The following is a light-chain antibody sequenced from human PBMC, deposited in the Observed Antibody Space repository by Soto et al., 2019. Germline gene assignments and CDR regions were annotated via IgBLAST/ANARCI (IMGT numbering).Light chain of an antibody. V-gene: IGLV1-51*02. CDR1: SSNIGNNY. Sequence: QSVLTQPPSVSAAPGQKDTISCSGSSSNIGNNYVSWYQQLPGTAPKLLIYENNKRPSGIPDRFSGSKSGTSATLGITGLQTGDEADYYCGTWDSSLSALYVFGTGTKLTVL. CDR3: GTWDSSLSALYV. CDR2: ENN. J-gene: IGLJ1*01.